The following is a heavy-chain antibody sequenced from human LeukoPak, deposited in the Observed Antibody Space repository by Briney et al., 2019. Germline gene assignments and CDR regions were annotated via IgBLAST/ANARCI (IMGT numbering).Heavy chain of an antibody. D-gene: IGHD3-3*01. V-gene: IGHV4-34*01. J-gene: IGHJ4*02. CDR3: ARGSYDCWSGYPIPNFDY. CDR2: INHSGST. Sequence: PSETLSLACAVYGGSFSGYYWSWIRQPPGKGLEWIGEINHSGSTNYNPSLKSRVTISVDTSKNQFSLKLSSVTAADTAVYYCARGSYDCWSGYPIPNFDYWGQGTLVTVSS. CDR1: GGSFSGYY.